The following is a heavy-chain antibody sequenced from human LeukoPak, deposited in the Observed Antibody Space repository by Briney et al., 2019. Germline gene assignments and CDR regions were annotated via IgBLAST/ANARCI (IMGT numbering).Heavy chain of an antibody. CDR2: ISYDGSNK. CDR1: GFTFGSYA. V-gene: IGHV3-30-3*01. J-gene: IGHJ4*02. D-gene: IGHD2/OR15-2a*01. Sequence: GGSLRLSCAASGFTFGSYAMHWVRQAPGKGLEWVAVISYDGSNKYYADSVKGRFTISRDNSKNTLYLQMNSLRAEDTAVYYCARVQGTLIKYYFDYWGQGTLVTVSS. CDR3: ARVQGTLIKYYFDY.